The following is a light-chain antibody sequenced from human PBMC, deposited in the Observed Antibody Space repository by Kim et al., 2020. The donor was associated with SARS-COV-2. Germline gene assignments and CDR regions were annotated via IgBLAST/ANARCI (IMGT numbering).Light chain of an antibody. CDR2: WAS. Sequence: DNVMTQSPESLAVSLGERATIHCRSSQSIFHNSNKKNYLAWFQHKLGQSPQLLIYWASVRASGVPDRFTGSGSGTDFTLTISGLRAEDVAVYYCQQYFTTPLTFGGGTKMDIK. CDR3: QQYFTTPLT. CDR1: QSIFHNSNKKNY. J-gene: IGKJ4*01. V-gene: IGKV4-1*01.